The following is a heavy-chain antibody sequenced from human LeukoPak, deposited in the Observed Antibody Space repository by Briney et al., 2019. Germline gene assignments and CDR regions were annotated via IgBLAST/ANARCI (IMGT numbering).Heavy chain of an antibody. Sequence: ASVKVSCKASGYTFTGYYMHWVRQAPGQGLEWMGWMNPNSGNTGYAQKFQGRVTMTRNTSISTAYMELSSLRSEDTAVYYCARVNGIVGATGFDYWGQGALVTVSS. D-gene: IGHD1-26*01. J-gene: IGHJ4*02. CDR3: ARVNGIVGATGFDY. CDR1: GYTFTGYY. V-gene: IGHV1-8*02. CDR2: MNPNSGNT.